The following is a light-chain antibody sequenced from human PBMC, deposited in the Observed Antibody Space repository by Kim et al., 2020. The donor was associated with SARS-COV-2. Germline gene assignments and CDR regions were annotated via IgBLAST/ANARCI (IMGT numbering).Light chain of an antibody. V-gene: IGLV2-14*03. CDR2: DVN. CDR1: SNDIGGSGFNY. J-gene: IGLJ2*01. Sequence: ITISCFGTSNDIGGSGFNYVSWYQCHPGKAPKLLLFDVNERPSGISPRFSGSKSGNTASLTISGLQTEDEGDYYCLSYTTSRTSVFGGGTQLTVL. CDR3: LSYTTSRTSV.